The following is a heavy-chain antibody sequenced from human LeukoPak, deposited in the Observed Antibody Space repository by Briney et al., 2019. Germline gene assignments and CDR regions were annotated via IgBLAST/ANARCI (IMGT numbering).Heavy chain of an antibody. CDR2: INPNSGGT. D-gene: IGHD1-26*01. V-gene: IGHV1-2*02. CDR3: ARGVYRYSGSYYGVFDY. Sequence: ASVKVSCKASGYTLTGYYMHWVRQAPGQGLEWMGWINPNSGGTNYAQKFQGRVTMTRDTSISTAYMELSRLRSDDAAVYYCARGVYRYSGSYYGVFDYWGQGTLVTVSS. J-gene: IGHJ4*02. CDR1: GYTLTGYY.